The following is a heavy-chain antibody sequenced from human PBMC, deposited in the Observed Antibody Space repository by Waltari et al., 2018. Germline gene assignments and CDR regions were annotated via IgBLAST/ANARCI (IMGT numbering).Heavy chain of an antibody. CDR3: VLYSSEFLGDC. Sequence: EVQLVESGGGLVQPGGSLRLSCAASGFTFSNFWMHWVRRAPGKGLVSVSHINADGSITNYADSVKCRFTISRDNAKNTLSLQMNSLRAEDTAVYYCVLYSSEFLGDCWGQGTLVTVSS. J-gene: IGHJ4*02. CDR1: GFTFSNFW. V-gene: IGHV3-74*01. CDR2: INADGSIT. D-gene: IGHD6-25*01.